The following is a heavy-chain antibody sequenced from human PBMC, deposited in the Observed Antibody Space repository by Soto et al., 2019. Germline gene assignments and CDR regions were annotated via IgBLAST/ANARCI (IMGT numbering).Heavy chain of an antibody. J-gene: IGHJ4*02. CDR2: IYYSGST. D-gene: IGHD5-12*01. V-gene: IGHV4-59*01. CDR1: GGSISSYY. CDR3: ARDGWLQHKVPFDY. Sequence: SETLSLTCTVSGGSISSYYWSWIRQPPGKGLEWIGYIYYSGSTNYNPSLKSRVTISVDTSKNQFSLKLSSVTAADTAVYYCARDGWLQHKVPFDYWGQGTLVTVSS.